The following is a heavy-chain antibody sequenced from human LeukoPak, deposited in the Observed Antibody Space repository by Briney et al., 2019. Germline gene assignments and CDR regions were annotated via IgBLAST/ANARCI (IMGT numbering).Heavy chain of an antibody. D-gene: IGHD5-24*01. CDR2: IYTSGST. J-gene: IGHJ4*02. CDR3: ARVEDGYNSYYFDY. CDR1: GYSISSGYY. Sequence: PSETLSLTCTVSGYSISSGYYWSWIRQPAGKGLEWIGRIYTSGSTNYNPSLKSRVTISVDTSKNQFSLKLSSVTAADTAVYYCARVEDGYNSYYFDYWGQGTLVTVSS. V-gene: IGHV4-61*02.